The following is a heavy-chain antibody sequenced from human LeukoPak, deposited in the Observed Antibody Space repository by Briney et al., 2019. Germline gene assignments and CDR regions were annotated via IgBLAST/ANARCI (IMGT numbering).Heavy chain of an antibody. Sequence: SETLSLTCTVSGGSISSYYWSWIRQPPGKGLEWIGYIYYSGSTNYNPSLKSRVTISVDTSKNQFSLKLSSVTAADTAVYYCARGVRGYSYGYYFDYWGQGTLVTVSS. D-gene: IGHD5-18*01. CDR1: GGSISSYY. J-gene: IGHJ4*02. CDR3: ARGVRGYSYGYYFDY. CDR2: IYYSGST. V-gene: IGHV4-59*01.